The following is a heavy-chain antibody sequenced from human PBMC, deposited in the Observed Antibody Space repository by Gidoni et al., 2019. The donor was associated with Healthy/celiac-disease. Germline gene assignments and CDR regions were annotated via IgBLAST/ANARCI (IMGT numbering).Heavy chain of an antibody. CDR1: GFTFISYA. CDR2: ISGSGGST. CDR3: AKDKGYCSGGSCYYFDY. V-gene: IGHV3-23*01. Sequence: EVQLLESGGGLVQPGGSLRLSCAASGFTFISYAMSWVRQAPGQGVEWVSAISGSGGSTYYADSVKGRFTISRDNSKNTLYLQMNSLRAEDTAVYYCAKDKGYCSGGSCYYFDYWGQGTLVTVSS. D-gene: IGHD2-15*01. J-gene: IGHJ4*02.